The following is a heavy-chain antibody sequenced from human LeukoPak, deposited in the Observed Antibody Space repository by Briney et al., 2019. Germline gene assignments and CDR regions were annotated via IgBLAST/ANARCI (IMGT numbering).Heavy chain of an antibody. CDR3: ASSYCSGGSCYSIYFQH. J-gene: IGHJ1*01. CDR2: ISSSSSYI. D-gene: IGHD2-15*01. Sequence: GGSLRLSCAASGFTFSSNAMNWVRQAPGKGLEWVSSISSSSSYIYYADSVKGRFTISRDNAKNSLYLQMNSLRAEDTAVYYCASSYCSGGSCYSIYFQHWGQGTLVTVSS. CDR1: GFTFSSNA. V-gene: IGHV3-21*01.